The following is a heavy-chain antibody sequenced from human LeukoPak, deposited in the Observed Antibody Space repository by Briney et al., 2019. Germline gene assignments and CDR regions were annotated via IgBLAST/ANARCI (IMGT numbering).Heavy chain of an antibody. CDR1: GFTFSSYA. CDR2: ISYDGSNK. V-gene: IGHV3-30-3*01. D-gene: IGHD3-16*01. J-gene: IGHJ4*02. Sequence: PGGSLRLSCAASGFTFSSYAMHWVRQAPGKGLEWVAVISYDGSNKYYADSVKGRFTISRDNSKNTLYLQMNSLRAEDTAVYYCARAPRGEPKRQRPHRPYYFDYWGQGTLVTVSS. CDR3: ARAPRGEPKRQRPHRPYYFDY.